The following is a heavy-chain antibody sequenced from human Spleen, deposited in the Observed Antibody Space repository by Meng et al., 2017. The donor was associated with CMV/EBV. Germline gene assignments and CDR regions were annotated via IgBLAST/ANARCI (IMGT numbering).Heavy chain of an antibody. Sequence: ASVKVSCKASGYGFRSYYIHWVRQIPGRRREWMALINPNTGFTKIAEKFQGRVALNTDTIATTAYMELTDLRSEDTAVYYCARGPHDYGRPFDYWSQGTLVTVSS. CDR3: ARGPHDYGRPFDY. J-gene: IGHJ4*02. CDR2: INPNTGFT. V-gene: IGHV1-46*01. D-gene: IGHD4-17*01. CDR1: GYGFRSYY.